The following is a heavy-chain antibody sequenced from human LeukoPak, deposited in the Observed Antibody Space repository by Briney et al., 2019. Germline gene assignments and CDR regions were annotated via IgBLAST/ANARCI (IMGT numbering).Heavy chain of an antibody. CDR1: GGTFSSYA. D-gene: IGHD5-24*01. V-gene: IGHV1-69*13. CDR2: IIPIFGTA. J-gene: IGHJ4*02. Sequence: SVKVSCKASGGTFSSYAISWVRQAPGQGLEWMGGIIPIFGTANYAQKFQGRVTITADESTSTAYMELSSLRSEDTAVYYCASPGRDGYNYYFGYWGQGTLVTVSS. CDR3: ASPGRDGYNYYFGY.